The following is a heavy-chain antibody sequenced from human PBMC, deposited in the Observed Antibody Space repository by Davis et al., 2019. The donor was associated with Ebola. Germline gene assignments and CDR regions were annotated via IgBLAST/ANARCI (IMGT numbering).Heavy chain of an antibody. CDR2: IIPIFGAA. Sequence: AASVKVSCKASGGTFSSYALSWVRQAPGQGLEWMGGIIPIFGAANYAQKFQGRVTITADESTSTAYMELSSLRSEDTAVYYCARGGGRSIVGASMGTYYYYGMDVWGQGTTVTVSS. D-gene: IGHD1-26*01. CDR1: GGTFSSYA. V-gene: IGHV1-69*13. CDR3: ARGGGRSIVGASMGTYYYYGMDV. J-gene: IGHJ6*02.